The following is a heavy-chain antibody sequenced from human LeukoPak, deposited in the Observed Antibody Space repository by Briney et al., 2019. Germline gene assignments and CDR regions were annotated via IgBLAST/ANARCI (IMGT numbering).Heavy chain of an antibody. Sequence: PGGSLRLSCAASGFXVSSNYITWVRQAPGKGLEWVSLIYSDGRTYYADSVKGRLTISRDNSKNTLYLQMNSLRDEDTAVYYCARESSGFDIWGQGTMVTVSS. CDR3: ARESSGFDI. V-gene: IGHV3-53*01. CDR2: IYSDGRT. CDR1: GFXVSSNY. J-gene: IGHJ3*02.